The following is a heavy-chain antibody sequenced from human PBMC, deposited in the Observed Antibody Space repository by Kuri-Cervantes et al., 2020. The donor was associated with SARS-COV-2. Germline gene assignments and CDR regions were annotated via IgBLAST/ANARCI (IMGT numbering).Heavy chain of an antibody. J-gene: IGHJ6*03. CDR2: IIPIFGTA. CDR3: ARELLGIQSSGSYYMDV. CDR1: GGTFSSYA. Sequence: ASVKVSCKASGGTFSSYAISWVRQAPGQGLEWMGGIIPIFGTANYAQKFQGRVTITTDESTSTAYMELSSLRSEDTAVYYCARELLGIQSSGSYYMDVWGKGTTVTVSS. V-gene: IGHV1-69*05. D-gene: IGHD3-10*01.